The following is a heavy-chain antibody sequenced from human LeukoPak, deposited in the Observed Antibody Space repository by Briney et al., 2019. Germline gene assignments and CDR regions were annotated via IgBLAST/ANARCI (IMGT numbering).Heavy chain of an antibody. CDR2: INHSGIT. J-gene: IGHJ4*02. D-gene: IGHD5-18*01. Sequence: SETLSLTCAVYGGSFSYYYWSWIRQPPGKGLEWIGEINHSGITNYNPSLKSRVTISADTSKNQFSLKLSSVTAADTAVYYCAGHRGYSYGYGYWGQGTLVTVSS. V-gene: IGHV4-34*01. CDR3: AGHRGYSYGYGY. CDR1: GGSFSYYY.